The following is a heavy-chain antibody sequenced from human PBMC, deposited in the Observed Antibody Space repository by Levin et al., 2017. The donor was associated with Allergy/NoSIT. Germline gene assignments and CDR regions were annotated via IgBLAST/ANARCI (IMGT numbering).Heavy chain of an antibody. CDR1: SDA. J-gene: IGHJ4*02. CDR2: ISYDGSNK. D-gene: IGHD4-17*01. CDR3: ARGSTVTPGLDY. V-gene: IGHV3-30-3*01. Sequence: SDARTWDVQGPGKGLEWVAVISYDGSNKYYADSVKGRFTISRDNSKNTLYLQMNSLRAEDTAVYYCARGSTVTPGLDYWGQGTLVTVSS.